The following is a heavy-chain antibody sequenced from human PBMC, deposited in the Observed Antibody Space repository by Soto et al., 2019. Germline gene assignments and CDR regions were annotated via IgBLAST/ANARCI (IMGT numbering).Heavy chain of an antibody. CDR2: ISSSSSYT. V-gene: IGHV3-11*05. CDR1: GFTFSDYY. D-gene: IGHD6-6*01. Sequence: QVQLVESGGGLVKPGGSLRLSCAASGFTFSDYYMSWIRQAPGKGLEWVSYISSSSSYTNYADSVKGRFTISRDNAKNSLYLQMNGLRAEDTAVYYCARGRSLGSPSARGGSAFDYWGQGALVTVSS. CDR3: ARGRSLGSPSARGGSAFDY. J-gene: IGHJ4*02.